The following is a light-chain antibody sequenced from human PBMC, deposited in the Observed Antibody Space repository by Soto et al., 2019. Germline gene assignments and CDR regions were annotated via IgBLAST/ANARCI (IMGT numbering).Light chain of an antibody. CDR3: QQHYSSPRT. CDR2: WAS. Sequence: DIVMTQSPNSLAVSLGERATINCKSSQSVLYSSNNKNYLGWYQQKPGHPPKLLIYWASTRESGVPDRFSGSGSGKDFTLTISSLQAEDVAVYYCQQHYSSPRTFGQGTKMAIK. CDR1: QSVLYSSNNKNY. V-gene: IGKV4-1*01. J-gene: IGKJ1*01.